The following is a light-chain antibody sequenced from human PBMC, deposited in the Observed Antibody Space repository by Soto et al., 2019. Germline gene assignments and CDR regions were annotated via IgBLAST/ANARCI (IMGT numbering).Light chain of an antibody. V-gene: IGKV1-5*03. CDR1: QSISRQ. CDR3: LQYQSYWT. J-gene: IGKJ1*01. Sequence: DIQMTQSPSTLSASVGDRVSITCRASQSISRQLAWYQQKPGKAPNLLIYQASNLETGVPSRFTGSGSGAEFTLTISSLQPDDLVIYYCLQYQSYWTFGQGTKVEVK. CDR2: QAS.